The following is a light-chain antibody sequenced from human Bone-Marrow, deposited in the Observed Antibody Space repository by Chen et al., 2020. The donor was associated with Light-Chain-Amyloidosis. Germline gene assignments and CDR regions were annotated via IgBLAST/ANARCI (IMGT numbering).Light chain of an antibody. CDR1: DLPTKS. CDR3: QSADSSGTYEVI. V-gene: IGLV3-25*02. CDR2: RDT. J-gene: IGLJ2*01. Sequence: SYQLTQPPSVSVSPGQPARITCSGDDLPTKSAYWYQLKPGQAPVLVIHRDTERPSGISGRFSGSSSGTTATLTISEVQAEGEAEYHGQSADSSGTYEVIFGGGTKLTVL.